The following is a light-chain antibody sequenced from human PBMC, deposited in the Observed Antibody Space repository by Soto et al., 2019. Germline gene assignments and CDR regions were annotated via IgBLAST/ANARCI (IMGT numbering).Light chain of an antibody. V-gene: IGKV3-15*01. CDR1: QSVSSN. J-gene: IGKJ1*01. CDR3: QQNNKWPPWT. Sequence: EIVMTQSPATLSVSPGERATLSCRASQSVSSNLAWYQQKPGQAPRLLIYGASTRATGIPARFSGSGSGTEFTLTISSLQYEDFAVYYCQQNNKWPPWTFGQGTKVESK. CDR2: GAS.